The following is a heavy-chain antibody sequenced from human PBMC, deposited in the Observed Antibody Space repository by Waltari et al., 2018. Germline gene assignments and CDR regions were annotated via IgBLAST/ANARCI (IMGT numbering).Heavy chain of an antibody. D-gene: IGHD2-15*01. J-gene: IGHJ3*02. Sequence: QVQLQESGPGLVKPSETLSLTCTVSGGSISSHYWSWIRQPPGKGLEWIGYIYYSGSTNYNPSLKSRVTISVDTSKNQLSLKLSSVTAADTAVYYCARGGDIVVVSDAFDIWGQGTMVTVSS. CDR3: ARGGDIVVVSDAFDI. CDR1: GGSISSHY. V-gene: IGHV4-59*11. CDR2: IYYSGST.